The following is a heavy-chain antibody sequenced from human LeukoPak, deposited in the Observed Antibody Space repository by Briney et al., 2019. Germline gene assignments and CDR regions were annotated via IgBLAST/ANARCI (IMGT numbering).Heavy chain of an antibody. Sequence: GGSLRLSCAASGFTFTNYNMNWVRHAPGKGLECISYISGGSGTIYYADSVRGRFTVSRDNARDSLYLQLNSLRAEDTAVYYCTRHQRASQYYFDYWGQGTLVTASS. CDR3: TRHQRASQYYFDY. CDR2: ISGGSGTI. J-gene: IGHJ4*02. CDR1: GFTFTNYN. V-gene: IGHV3-48*01.